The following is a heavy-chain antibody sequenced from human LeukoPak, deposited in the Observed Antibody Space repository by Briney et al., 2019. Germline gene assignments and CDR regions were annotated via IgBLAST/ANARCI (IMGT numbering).Heavy chain of an antibody. CDR3: ARDLRGASGHGRLDY. CDR1: GYTFTSYY. CDR2: INPSGGST. Sequence: ASVKVSCKASGYTFTSYYMRWVRQAPGQGLEWMGIINPSGGSTSYAQKFQGRVTMTRDTSTSTVYMELSSLRSEDTAVYYCARDLRGASGHGRLDYWGQGTLVTVSS. V-gene: IGHV1-46*01. D-gene: IGHD5/OR15-5a*01. J-gene: IGHJ4*02.